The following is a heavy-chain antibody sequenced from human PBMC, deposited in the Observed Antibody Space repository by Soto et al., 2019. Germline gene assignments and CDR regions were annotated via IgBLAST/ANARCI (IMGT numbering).Heavy chain of an antibody. Sequence: GGSLRLSCAASGFTLSNYDMNWVRLAPGKGLEWLSDISSSGNNIQYADSVKGRFTTSRDNTKNSLYLQMTSLRVEDTAVYYCASMITPPYWGRGTLVTVSS. D-gene: IGHD3-16*01. CDR1: GFTLSNYD. J-gene: IGHJ4*02. CDR3: ASMITPPY. CDR2: ISSSGNNI. V-gene: IGHV3-48*03.